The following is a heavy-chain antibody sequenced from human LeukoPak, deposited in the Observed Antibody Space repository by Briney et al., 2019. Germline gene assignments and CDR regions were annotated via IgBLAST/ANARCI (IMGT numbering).Heavy chain of an antibody. CDR3: TRGGLRSFDY. D-gene: IGHD3-16*01. J-gene: IGHJ4*02. V-gene: IGHV3-48*02. CDR2: ISSGSNDI. Sequence: GGSLRLSCAASGFTFCAYSMNWVRQAPGKGLEWVSYISSGSNDIYYADSVKGRFTITRDNAKSSLYLQMNSLKDDDTAVYYCTRGGLRSFDYWGQGTLVTVSS. CDR1: GFTFCAYS.